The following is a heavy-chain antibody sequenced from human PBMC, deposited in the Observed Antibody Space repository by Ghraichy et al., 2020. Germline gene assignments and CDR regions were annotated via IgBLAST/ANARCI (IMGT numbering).Heavy chain of an antibody. CDR2: ITGTGGNA. Sequence: GGSLRLSCVASGFTFNSYAMTWFRQAPGKGLEWVSAITGTGGNAYYADSVNGRVTTSRDNSRNTLYMEMHSVTSDDTAVYFCAKRGGSHCMNDYLDHWGRGTLVVLSS. D-gene: IGHD1-1*01. V-gene: IGHV3-23*01. CDR1: GFTFNSYA. CDR3: AKRGGSHCMNDYLDH. J-gene: IGHJ4*02.